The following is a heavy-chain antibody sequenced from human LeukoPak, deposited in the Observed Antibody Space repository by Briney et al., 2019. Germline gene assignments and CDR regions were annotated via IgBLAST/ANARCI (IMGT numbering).Heavy chain of an antibody. CDR3: ARDDSNDY. CDR1: GFTFSSYA. D-gene: IGHD2-21*02. V-gene: IGHV3-30-3*01. J-gene: IGHJ4*02. CDR2: MSYDGSNK. Sequence: PGRSLRLSCAASGFTFSSYAMHWVRQAPGKGLEWVAVMSYDGSNKYYADSVKGRFTISRDNSKNTLYLQMNSLRAEDTAVYYCARDDSNDYWGQGTLVTVSS.